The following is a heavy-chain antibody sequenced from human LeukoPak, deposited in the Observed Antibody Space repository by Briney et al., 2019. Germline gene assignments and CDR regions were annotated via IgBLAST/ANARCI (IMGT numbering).Heavy chain of an antibody. CDR3: ARYQGYCFSSDCFALGWSFDF. CDR1: GFTVSSNY. D-gene: IGHD2-15*01. V-gene: IGHV3-53*01. CDR2: IYSGGST. Sequence: GGSLRLSCAASGFTVSSNYMSWVRQAPGKGLEWVSVIYSGGSTYYADSVKDRFTISRDNSQNTLYLQMNSLRAEDTAVYFCARYQGYCFSSDCFALGWSFDFWGQGALVTVSS. J-gene: IGHJ4*02.